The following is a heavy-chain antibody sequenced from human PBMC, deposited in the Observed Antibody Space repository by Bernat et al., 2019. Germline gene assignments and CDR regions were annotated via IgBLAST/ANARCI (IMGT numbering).Heavy chain of an antibody. D-gene: IGHD2-15*01. V-gene: IGHV4-34*01. CDR3: ARGVVVVVAATRGWFDP. CDR2: INHSGST. CDR1: GGSFSGYY. J-gene: IGHJ5*02. Sequence: QVQLQQWGAGLLKPSETLSLTCAVYGGSFSGYYWCWIRQPPGKGLAWIGEINHSGSTNYNPSLKSRVSISVDTSKNQFSLKVSSVTAADTAVYYCARGVVVVVAATRGWFDPWGQGTLVTVSS.